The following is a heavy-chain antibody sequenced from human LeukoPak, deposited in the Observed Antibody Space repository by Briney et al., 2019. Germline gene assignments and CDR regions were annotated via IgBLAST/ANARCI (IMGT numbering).Heavy chain of an antibody. D-gene: IGHD5-12*01. CDR1: GFTFSSYW. CDR3: ARGGSGHASMWDGADVWREGSNVIDSPLSTKVPPYQH. J-gene: IGHJ1*01. V-gene: IGHV3-30*03. CDR2: ISYDRSAK. Sequence: GGSLRLSCAASGFTFSSYWMSWVRQAPGKGLEWVASISYDRSAKYYADSVEGRFTVSRDNYRSTLYLQMNSLRRDDPALYYCARGGSGHASMWDGADVWREGSNVIDSPLSTKVPPYQH.